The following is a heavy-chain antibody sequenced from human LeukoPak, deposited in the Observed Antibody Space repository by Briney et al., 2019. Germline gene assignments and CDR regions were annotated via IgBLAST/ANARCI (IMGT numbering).Heavy chain of an antibody. D-gene: IGHD5-18*01. CDR2: IIPIFGAA. J-gene: IGHJ4*02. V-gene: IGHV1-69*05. Sequence: SVKVSCKASGGTFSSYAISWVRQAPGQGLEWMGGIIPIFGAANYAQKFQGRVTITTDESTSTAYMELSSLRSEDTTVYYCAKEGRHQDTAMVLVDYWGQGTLVTVSS. CDR1: GGTFSSYA. CDR3: AKEGRHQDTAMVLVDY.